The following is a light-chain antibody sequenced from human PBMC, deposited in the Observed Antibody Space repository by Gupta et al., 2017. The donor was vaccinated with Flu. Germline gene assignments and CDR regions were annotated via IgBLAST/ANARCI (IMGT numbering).Light chain of an antibody. V-gene: IGKV1-39*01. CDR3: QQNYNVPWT. CDR2: AAS. J-gene: IGKJ1*01. Sequence: DIQVTQSPSSLSASIGDRVTITCRASQSIHDYLNWYQQKTGTDPKLLIHAASKLQSGVPPRFSGRFSGTDVSLTIRNLQHEDFATYFWQQNYNVPWTFGQGTEVVIK. CDR1: QSIHDY.